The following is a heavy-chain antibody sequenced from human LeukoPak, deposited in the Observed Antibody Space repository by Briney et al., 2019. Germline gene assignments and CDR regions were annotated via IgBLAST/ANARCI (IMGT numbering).Heavy chain of an antibody. CDR2: TRNKANSYTT. Sequence: GGSLRLSCAASGFTFSDHYMDWVRQAPGKGLEWVGRTRNKANSYTTEYAASVRGRFTISRDDSKNSLYLQMNSLKTEDTAVYYCAREVAVHDFWSGYYGYYYYMDVWGKGTTVTVSS. J-gene: IGHJ6*03. D-gene: IGHD3-3*01. V-gene: IGHV3-72*01. CDR3: AREVAVHDFWSGYYGYYYYMDV. CDR1: GFTFSDHY.